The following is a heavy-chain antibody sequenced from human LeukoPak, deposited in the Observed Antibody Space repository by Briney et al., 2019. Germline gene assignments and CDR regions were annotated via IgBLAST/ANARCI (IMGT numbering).Heavy chain of an antibody. CDR2: IYYHGST. J-gene: IGHJ4*02. D-gene: IGHD6-13*01. V-gene: IGHV4-61*01. CDR1: GDPISGYSNY. CDR3: AREYSAFDY. Sequence: SETLSLTCTVSGDPISGYSNYTWSWIRQPPGKGLEWIGYIYYHGSTNYNPSLKSRVTFSVDTSKNQFSLKLTSVTAADTAVYYCAREYSAFDYWGQGTLVTVSS.